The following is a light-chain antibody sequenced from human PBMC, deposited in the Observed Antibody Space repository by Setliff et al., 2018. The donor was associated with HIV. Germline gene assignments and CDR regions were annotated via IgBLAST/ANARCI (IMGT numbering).Light chain of an antibody. CDR2: EVR. V-gene: IGLV2-14*01. CDR3: SSYAITNTLP. CDR1: SSDVGGYNY. Sequence: LTQPASVSGSPGQSITISCTGTSSDVGGYNYVSWYQQHPGKAPKLIIYEVRNRPSGVSNRFSGSKSGNTASLAISGLQAEDEGDYYCSSYAITNTLPFGTGTKV. J-gene: IGLJ1*01.